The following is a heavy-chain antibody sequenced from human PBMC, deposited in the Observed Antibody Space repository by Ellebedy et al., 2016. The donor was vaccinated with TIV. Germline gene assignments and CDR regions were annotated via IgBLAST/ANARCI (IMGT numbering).Heavy chain of an antibody. J-gene: IGHJ4*02. V-gene: IGHV4-59*01. D-gene: IGHD1-26*01. CDR1: GGSISYSY. Sequence: SETLSLTXTVSGGSISYSYWSWIRQPPGKGLEWIGYIYYSGSTNYNPSLKSRVTISVATSKNQFSLKLSSVTAADTAVYYCARKPNSGSPHDYWGQGTLVTVSS. CDR2: IYYSGST. CDR3: ARKPNSGSPHDY.